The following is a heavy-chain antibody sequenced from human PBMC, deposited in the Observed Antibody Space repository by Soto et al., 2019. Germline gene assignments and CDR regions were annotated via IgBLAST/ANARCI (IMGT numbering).Heavy chain of an antibody. CDR1: GFTFSSYV. CDR2: ISYDGNNK. Sequence: GGSLRLSCAASGFTFSSYVMYWFRQAPGKGLEWVAVISYDGNNKYYADSVKGRLTISRDNPKNTVYLQTSNLRAEDTAVYFCARDGGTYYFDYWGQGTLVTVSS. D-gene: IGHD1-26*01. V-gene: IGHV3-30*04. J-gene: IGHJ4*02. CDR3: ARDGGTYYFDY.